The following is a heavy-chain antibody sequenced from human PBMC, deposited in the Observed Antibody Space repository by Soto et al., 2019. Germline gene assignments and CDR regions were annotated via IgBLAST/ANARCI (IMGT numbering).Heavy chain of an antibody. D-gene: IGHD2-2*01. V-gene: IGHV3-21*01. CDR2: ISSSSSYI. J-gene: IGHJ4*02. Sequence: EVQLVESGGGLVKPGGSLRLSCAASGFTFSSYSMNWVRQAPGKGLEWVSSISSSSSYIYYADSVKGRFTISRDNAKNSLYLQMNSLRAEDTAVYYCARASRYCSSTSCYNFDYWGQGTLVTVSS. CDR1: GFTFSSYS. CDR3: ARASRYCSSTSCYNFDY.